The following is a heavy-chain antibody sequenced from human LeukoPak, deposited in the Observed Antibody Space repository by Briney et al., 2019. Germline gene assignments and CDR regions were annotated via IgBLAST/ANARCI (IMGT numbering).Heavy chain of an antibody. Sequence: ASVRVSCKGSGYSFTSYWIGWVRQMPGKGLEWMGIIYPGDSDTRYSPSFQGQVTISADKSISTAYLQWSSLKASDTAMYYCARFKQEIDYWGQGTLVTVSS. J-gene: IGHJ4*02. CDR2: IYPGDSDT. CDR1: GYSFTSYW. D-gene: IGHD6-13*01. CDR3: ARFKQEIDY. V-gene: IGHV5-51*01.